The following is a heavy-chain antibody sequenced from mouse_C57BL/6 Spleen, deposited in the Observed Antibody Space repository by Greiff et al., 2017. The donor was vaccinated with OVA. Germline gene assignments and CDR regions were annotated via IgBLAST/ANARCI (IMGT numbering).Heavy chain of an antibody. CDR2: ISSGSSTI. J-gene: IGHJ4*01. CDR1: GFTFSDYG. Sequence: EVQRVESGGGLVKPGGSLKLSCAASGFTFSDYGMHWVRQAPEKGLEWAAYISSGSSTIYYADTVKGRFTISRDNAKNTLFLQMTSLRSEDTAMYYCARTKLDYYAMDYWGQGTSVTVSS. CDR3: ARTKLDYYAMDY. D-gene: IGHD2-12*01. V-gene: IGHV5-17*01.